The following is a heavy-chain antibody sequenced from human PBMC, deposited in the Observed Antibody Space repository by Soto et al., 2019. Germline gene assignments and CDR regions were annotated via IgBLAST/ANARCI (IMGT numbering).Heavy chain of an antibody. CDR1: GYTFTDYY. J-gene: IGHJ6*02. Sequence: EVQLVQSGAEVKKPGATVKISCKVSGYTFTDYYMHWVQQAPGKGLEWMGLVDPEDGETIYAEKFQGRVTITADTSTDTAYMELSSLRSEDTAVYYCATFVTTVVTPVGYYYYGMDVWGQGTTVTVSS. CDR3: ATFVTTVVTPVGYYYYGMDV. V-gene: IGHV1-69-2*01. D-gene: IGHD4-17*01. CDR2: VDPEDGET.